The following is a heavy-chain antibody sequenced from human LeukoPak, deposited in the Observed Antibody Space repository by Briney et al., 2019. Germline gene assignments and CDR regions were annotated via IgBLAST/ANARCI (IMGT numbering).Heavy chain of an antibody. Sequence: GGSLRLSCAASGFTFSSYAMSWVRQAPGKGLEWVSAISGSGGSTYYADSVKGRFTISRDNSKNTLYLQMNSLRAEDTAVYYCAKVYSSSWYDSHFFDYWGQGTLVTVSS. V-gene: IGHV3-23*01. J-gene: IGHJ4*02. CDR1: GFTFSSYA. CDR2: ISGSGGST. CDR3: AKVYSSSWYDSHFFDY. D-gene: IGHD6-13*01.